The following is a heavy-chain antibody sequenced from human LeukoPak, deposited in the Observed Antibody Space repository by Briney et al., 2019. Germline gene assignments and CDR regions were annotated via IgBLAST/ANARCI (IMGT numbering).Heavy chain of an antibody. CDR1: GFTSSSYW. Sequence: PGGPLRLSCAASGFTSSSYWMSWLREAPGKGRECVSLISEDGGSTYYADSVKGRFTISRDNSKNSLYLQMNSLRTEDTALYYCAKEAVLSVVVVAATHFDYWGQGTLVTVSS. CDR3: AKEAVLSVVVVAATHFDY. D-gene: IGHD2-15*01. V-gene: IGHV3-43*02. J-gene: IGHJ4*02. CDR2: ISEDGGST.